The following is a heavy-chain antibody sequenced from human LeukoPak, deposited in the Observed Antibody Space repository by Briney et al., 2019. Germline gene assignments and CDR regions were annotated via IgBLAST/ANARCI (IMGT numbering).Heavy chain of an antibody. J-gene: IGHJ6*03. V-gene: IGHV1-18*01. D-gene: IGHD4-17*01. CDR1: GYTFTDFG. CDR2: ISAYNGNT. CDR3: ARDHGTVTTAYYMDV. Sequence: ASVKVSCKASGYTFTDFGISWVRQAPGQGPEWMGWISAYNGNTNYAQKPQGRVTMTTDTSTSTAYMELRSLRSDDTAVYYCARDHGTVTTAYYMDVWGKGTTVTVSS.